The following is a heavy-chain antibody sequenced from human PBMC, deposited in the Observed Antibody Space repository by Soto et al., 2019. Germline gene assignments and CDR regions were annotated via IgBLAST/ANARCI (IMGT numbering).Heavy chain of an antibody. D-gene: IGHD6-6*01. Sequence: GGSLRLSCAASGFTFSSYDMHWVRQATGKGLEWVSAIGTAGDTYYPGSVKGRFTISRENAKNSLYLQMNSLRAEDTAVYYCARGSSSPNWFDLWGQGTLVTVSS. J-gene: IGHJ5*02. CDR1: GFTFSSYD. CDR3: ARGSSSPNWFDL. V-gene: IGHV3-13*01. CDR2: IGTAGDT.